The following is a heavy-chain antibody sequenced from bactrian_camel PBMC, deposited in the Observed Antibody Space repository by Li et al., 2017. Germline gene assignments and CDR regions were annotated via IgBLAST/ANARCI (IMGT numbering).Heavy chain of an antibody. Sequence: HVQLVESGGGSVQAGGSLRLSCAASAYTYRSACMGWFRQAPGKEREEVASIGGAGSRTYADAAKGRFSISKDNAQNTIYLQMNDLKPEDTAMYICAAARGASCTRWTYWGQGTQVTVS. CDR1: AYTYRSAC. J-gene: IGHJ4*01. CDR2: IGGAGSR. D-gene: IGHD3*01. CDR3: AAARGASCTRWTY. V-gene: IGHV3S55*01.